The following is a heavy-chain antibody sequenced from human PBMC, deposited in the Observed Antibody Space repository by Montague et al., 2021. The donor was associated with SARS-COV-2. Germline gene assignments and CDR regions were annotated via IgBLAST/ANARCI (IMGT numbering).Heavy chain of an antibody. CDR2: IYYSGSVTT. D-gene: IGHD2-21*01. Sequence: SKTLSLPCSVSGGSINNYYWGWVRQSPGKGLEWIGYIYYSGSVTTSYNPSLKSRVSISVDTSENQFSLKLTSVTAADTAVYYCARRGGGEVFARFMYWYFDVWSRGSLVTVSS. J-gene: IGHJ2*01. CDR1: GGSINNYY. V-gene: IGHV4-59*13. CDR3: ARRGGGEVFARFMYWYFDV.